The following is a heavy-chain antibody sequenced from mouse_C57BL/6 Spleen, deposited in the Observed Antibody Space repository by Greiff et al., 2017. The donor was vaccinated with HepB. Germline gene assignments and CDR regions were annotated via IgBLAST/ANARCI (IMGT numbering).Heavy chain of an antibody. D-gene: IGHD4-1*01. Sequence: EVQRVESGGGLVKPGGSLKLSCAASGFTFSSYTMSWVRQTPEKRLEWVATISGGGGNTYYPDSVKGRFTISRDNAKNTLYLQMSSLRSEDTALYYCARGGWDACFAYWGQGTLVTVSA. CDR2: ISGGGGNT. CDR1: GFTFSSYT. CDR3: ARGGWDACFAY. J-gene: IGHJ3*01. V-gene: IGHV5-9*01.